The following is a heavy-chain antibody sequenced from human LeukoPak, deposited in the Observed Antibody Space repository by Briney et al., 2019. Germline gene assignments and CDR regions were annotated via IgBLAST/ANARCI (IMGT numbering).Heavy chain of an antibody. V-gene: IGHV3-30*04. CDR2: ISYDGRNK. CDR1: GFTFSDYA. J-gene: IGHJ4*02. CDR3: ARSPYYDILAGFYYYFDY. Sequence: GRSLRLSCAASGFTFSDYAMHWVRQAPGKGLEWVTDISYDGRNKYYADSVKGRLTISRDNSKSTLYLQMNSLRAEDTATYYCARSPYYDILAGFYYYFDYWGQGTLVTVSS. D-gene: IGHD3-9*01.